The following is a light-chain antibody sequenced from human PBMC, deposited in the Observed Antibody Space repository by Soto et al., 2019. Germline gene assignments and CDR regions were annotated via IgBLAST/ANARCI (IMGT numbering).Light chain of an antibody. CDR2: RNN. Sequence: QSVLTQPPSASGTPGQRVTISCSGSSSNIGSNFVYWYQQLPGTAPKLLIYRNNERPSGVPDLFSGSKSGTSASLAISGLRSDDETDYYCAAWDASLNGPVFGGGTKLTVL. CDR1: SSNIGSNF. V-gene: IGLV1-47*01. CDR3: AAWDASLNGPV. J-gene: IGLJ2*01.